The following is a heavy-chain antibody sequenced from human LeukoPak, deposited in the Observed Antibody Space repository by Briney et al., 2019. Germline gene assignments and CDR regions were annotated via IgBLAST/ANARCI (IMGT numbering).Heavy chain of an antibody. Sequence: PGRSLRLSCVASGFTFSSHGMHWVRQAPGKGLEWWAVIWSDGTNKYFADSVKGRFTISRDNSKNTLYLQMNSLRAEDTAVYYCARARGSSGYSMGAFEIWGQGTMVTVSS. V-gene: IGHV3-33*01. CDR3: ARARGSSGYSMGAFEI. CDR1: GFTFSSHG. CDR2: IWSDGTNK. D-gene: IGHD3-22*01. J-gene: IGHJ3*02.